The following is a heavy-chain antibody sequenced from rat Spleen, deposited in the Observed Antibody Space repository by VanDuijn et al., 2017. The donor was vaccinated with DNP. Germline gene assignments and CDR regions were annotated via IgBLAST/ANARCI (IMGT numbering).Heavy chain of an antibody. D-gene: IGHD1-11*01. CDR1: GFSLSSYS. V-gene: IGHV2-70*01. CDR3: ASHGGGY. CDR2: IGTGGST. J-gene: IGHJ2*01. Sequence: QVQLKESGPGLVQPSETLSLTCTVSGFSLSSYSVNWVRQPSGKGLEWMGIIGTGGSTEYNSALKSRLSISRDTSKNQIFLKMNSLQTEDTAMYFCASHGGGYWGQGVMVTVSS.